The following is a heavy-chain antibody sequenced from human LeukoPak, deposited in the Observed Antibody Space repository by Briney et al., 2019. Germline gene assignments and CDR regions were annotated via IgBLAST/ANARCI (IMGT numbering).Heavy chain of an antibody. V-gene: IGHV4-39*07. Sequence: PSDTLSLTCTVSGGSISSSSYYWGWIRQPPGKGLECIGSIYYSGSTYYNPSLKSRVTISIDTSKHQFSLKLSSVTAADTAVYYCARRGPSAAAGRGTPFDYWGQGTLVTVSS. CDR1: GGSISSSSYY. CDR2: IYYSGST. J-gene: IGHJ4*02. D-gene: IGHD6-13*01. CDR3: ARRGPSAAAGRGTPFDY.